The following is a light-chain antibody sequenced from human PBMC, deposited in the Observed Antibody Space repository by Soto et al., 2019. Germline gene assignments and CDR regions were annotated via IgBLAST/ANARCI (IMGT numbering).Light chain of an antibody. J-gene: IGKJ3*01. CDR3: QQYNSAPRFT. Sequence: DIQMTQSPSSLSASVGDRVTIACRASQGIGDYLAWYQQKPGKVPKLLIYAASTLQSGVPSRFSGSGSGTDFTLTISSLQPEDIATYYCQQYNSAPRFTFGPGIKVDIK. V-gene: IGKV1-27*01. CDR1: QGIGDY. CDR2: AAS.